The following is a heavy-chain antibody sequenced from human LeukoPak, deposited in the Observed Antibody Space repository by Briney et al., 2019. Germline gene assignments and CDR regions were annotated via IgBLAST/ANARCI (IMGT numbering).Heavy chain of an antibody. CDR2: IIPIFGTA. CDR3: ARGSHYYDSSGYPYDYYYYMDV. D-gene: IGHD3-22*01. V-gene: IGHV1-69*01. CDR1: GGTFSSCV. J-gene: IGHJ6*03. Sequence: SEKVPCKASGGTFSSCVMSWVRQAPAQGLEWMEGIIPIFGTANYTQKFQRRVTITADESTSTAYMELSSLRSEDTAVYYGARGSHYYDSSGYPYDYYYYMDVWGKGTTVTVSS.